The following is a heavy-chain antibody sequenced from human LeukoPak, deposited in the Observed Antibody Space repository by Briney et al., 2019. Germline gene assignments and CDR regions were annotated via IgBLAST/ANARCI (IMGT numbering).Heavy chain of an antibody. V-gene: IGHV3-48*03. D-gene: IGHD2-2*01. CDR1: GFTFSSYE. Sequence: GGSLRLSCAASGFTFSSYEMNWVRQAPGKGLEWVSYISSSGSTIYYADSVKGRFTISIDNAKNSLYLQMNSLRAEDTAVYYCARIRIPGWYFDLWGRGTLVTVSS. CDR2: ISSSGSTI. CDR3: ARIRIPGWYFDL. J-gene: IGHJ2*01.